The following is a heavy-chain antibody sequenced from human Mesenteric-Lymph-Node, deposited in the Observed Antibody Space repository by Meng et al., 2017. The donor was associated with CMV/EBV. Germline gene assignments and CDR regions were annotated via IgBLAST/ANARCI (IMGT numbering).Heavy chain of an antibody. V-gene: IGHV4-34*01. CDR1: GGSFSGYY. J-gene: IGHJ4*02. Sequence: CAVYGGSFSGYYWSWIRQPPGKGLEWIGEINHSGSTNYNPSLKSRVTISVDTSKNQFSLKLSSVTAADTAVYYCAREKAGAVPEVDYWGQGTLVTVSS. D-gene: IGHD6-13*01. CDR2: INHSGST. CDR3: AREKAGAVPEVDY.